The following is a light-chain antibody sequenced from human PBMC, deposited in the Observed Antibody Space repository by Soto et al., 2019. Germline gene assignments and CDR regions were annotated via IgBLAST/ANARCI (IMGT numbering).Light chain of an antibody. CDR3: QQYNNWPPWT. CDR2: GAS. CDR1: QSISFN. Sequence: EIVMTQSPATLSVSPGERATLSCRASQSISFNLAWYQQKPGQAPRLLIYGASTRATGIPARFSGSGSGTEFTLTISSLQSEDFAVYYCQQYNNWPPWTFGHGTKVEVK. V-gene: IGKV3-15*01. J-gene: IGKJ1*01.